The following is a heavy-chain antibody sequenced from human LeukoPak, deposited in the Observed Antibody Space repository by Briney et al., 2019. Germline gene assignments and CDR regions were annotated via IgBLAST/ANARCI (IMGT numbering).Heavy chain of an antibody. CDR2: ISSSSSTI. CDR1: GFIFSSYS. Sequence: PGGSLRLSCAASGFIFSSYSMNWVRQAPGKGLEWVSYISSSSSTIYYADSVKGRFTISRDNAKNSLYLQMNSLRAEDTAVYYCARDLRSARAFDIWGQGTMVTVSS. CDR3: ARDLRSARAFDI. V-gene: IGHV3-48*01. J-gene: IGHJ3*02. D-gene: IGHD6-25*01.